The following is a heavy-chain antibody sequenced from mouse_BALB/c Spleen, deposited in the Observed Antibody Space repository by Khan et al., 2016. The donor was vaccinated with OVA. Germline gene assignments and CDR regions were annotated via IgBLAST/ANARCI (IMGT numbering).Heavy chain of an antibody. CDR3: ARMTYLYACVY. V-gene: IGHV3-8*02. Sequence: EVQLLESGPSLVKPSQTLSLTCSVTGDSITTGYWNWIRKFPGNKLEYMGYIIYTGYTYYNPSLKSRISITRHTSNNQYYLQLNSVTDEYTATYXCARMTYLYACVYWGQGTLVTFAA. CDR2: IIYTGYT. CDR1: GDSITTGY. D-gene: IGHD2-13*01. J-gene: IGHJ3*01.